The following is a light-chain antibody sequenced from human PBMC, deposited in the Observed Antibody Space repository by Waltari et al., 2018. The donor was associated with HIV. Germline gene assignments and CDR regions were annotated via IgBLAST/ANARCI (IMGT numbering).Light chain of an antibody. CDR1: SSDVGSYNL. J-gene: IGLJ1*01. CDR3: CSYAGSSSYV. CDR2: EVS. V-gene: IGLV2-23*02. Sequence: QSALTQPASVSGSPGQSITISCTGTSSDVGSYNLVSWYQQHPGKAPKLMISEVSKRPSGVSNRCSGSKSGNTASLTISGLQAEDEADYYCCSYAGSSSYVFGTGTKVTVL.